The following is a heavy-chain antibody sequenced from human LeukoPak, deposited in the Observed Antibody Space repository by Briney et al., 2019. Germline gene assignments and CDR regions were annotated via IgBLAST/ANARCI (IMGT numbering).Heavy chain of an antibody. CDR2: ISGSGGST. D-gene: IGHD2-15*01. CDR1: GFTFSSYW. J-gene: IGHJ4*02. V-gene: IGHV3-23*01. CDR3: ARGRVVVGASTLYYFDY. Sequence: GGSLRLSCAASGFTFSSYWMSWVRQAPGKGLEWVSAISGSGGSTYYADSVKGRFTISRDNAKNSLYLQMNSLRADDTAVYYCARGRVVVGASTLYYFDYWGRGTLVTVSS.